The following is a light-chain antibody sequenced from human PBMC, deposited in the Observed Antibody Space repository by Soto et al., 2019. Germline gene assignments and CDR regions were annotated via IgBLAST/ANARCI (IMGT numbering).Light chain of an antibody. CDR1: QTIKRSS. V-gene: IGKV3-15*01. Sequence: EILMTQSPATLSVSPGEGATLSCGASQTIKRSSLAWYKQKPGQPPRLLIFGASTRVAGIPARFSGSGSGTDFSLTISSMKSEDFAVYYCQQYMNWPTFGQGTRLEIK. J-gene: IGKJ5*01. CDR3: QQYMNWPT. CDR2: GAS.